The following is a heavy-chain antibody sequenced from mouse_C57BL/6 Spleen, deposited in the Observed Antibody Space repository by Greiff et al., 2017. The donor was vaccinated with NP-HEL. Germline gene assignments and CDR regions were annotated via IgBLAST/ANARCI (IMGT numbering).Heavy chain of an antibody. V-gene: IGHV1-52*01. J-gene: IGHJ4*01. CDR1: GYTFTSYW. D-gene: IGHD1-1*01. Sequence: QVQLQQPGAELVRPGSSVKLSCTASGYTFTSYWMHWVKQRPIQGLEWIGNIDPSDSETHYNQKFKDKATLTVDKSSSTAYMQLSSLTSEDSAVYYCARSDGTTGGYYAMDYWGQGTSVTVSS. CDR3: ARSDGTTGGYYAMDY. CDR2: IDPSDSET.